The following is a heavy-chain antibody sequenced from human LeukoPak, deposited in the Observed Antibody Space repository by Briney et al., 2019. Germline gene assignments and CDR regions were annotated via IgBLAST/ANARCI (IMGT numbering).Heavy chain of an antibody. V-gene: IGHV5-51*01. CDR3: AKSNGYTYGYD. Sequence: GESLKISCKGSGYRFTNYWIGWVRQMPGKGLELMGVIYPGDSATRYSPSFQGQVAISVDKSISTAYLQWSSLKASDTAMYYCAKSNGYTYGYDWGQGTLVTVSS. CDR1: GYRFTNYW. CDR2: IYPGDSAT. D-gene: IGHD5-18*01. J-gene: IGHJ4*02.